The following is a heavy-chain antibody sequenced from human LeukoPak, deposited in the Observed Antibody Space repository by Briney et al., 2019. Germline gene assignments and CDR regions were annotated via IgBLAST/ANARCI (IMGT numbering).Heavy chain of an antibody. V-gene: IGHV4-39*07. D-gene: IGHD6-19*01. Sequence: SETLSLTCTVSGGSISSSSYYWGWIRQPPGKGLEWIGSIYYSGSIYYNPSLKSRVTISVGTSKNQFSLKLSSVTAADTAVYYCARGWLVPKGHDYWGQGTLVTVSS. CDR3: ARGWLVPKGHDY. CDR1: GGSISSSSYY. J-gene: IGHJ4*02. CDR2: IYYSGSI.